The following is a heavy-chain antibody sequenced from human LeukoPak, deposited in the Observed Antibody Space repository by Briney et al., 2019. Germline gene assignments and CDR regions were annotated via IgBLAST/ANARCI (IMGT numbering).Heavy chain of an antibody. CDR3: ARSFSEKFYFES. CDR2: IFFSGST. J-gene: IGHJ4*02. Sequence: SETLSLTCSVSGGSFSSYYWTWIRQPPGKGLEWIGYIFFSGSTNYSPSLKSRVTISIDTSKNQVSLYLTSVTAADTAMYFCARSFSEKFYFESWGQGTLVTVSS. V-gene: IGHV4-59*08. CDR1: GGSFSSYY. D-gene: IGHD1-26*01.